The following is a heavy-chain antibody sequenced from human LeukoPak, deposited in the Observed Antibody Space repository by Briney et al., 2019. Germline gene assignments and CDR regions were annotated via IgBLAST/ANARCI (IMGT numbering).Heavy chain of an antibody. V-gene: IGHV3-23*01. CDR1: GFTFSNYA. Sequence: GSLRLSCAASGFTFSNYAMSWVRQAPGEGLDWVSTISPSDRRTYYADSVKGRFTISRDNSKNTLYLQMNSLRAEDTAVYYCAKRGSGEDYWGQGTLVTVSS. CDR3: AKRGSGEDY. CDR2: ISPSDRRT. D-gene: IGHD6-19*01. J-gene: IGHJ4*02.